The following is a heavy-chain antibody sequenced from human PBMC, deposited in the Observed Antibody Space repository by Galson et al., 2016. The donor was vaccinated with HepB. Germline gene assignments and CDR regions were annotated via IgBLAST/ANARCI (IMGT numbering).Heavy chain of an antibody. V-gene: IGHV1-18*04. J-gene: IGHJ4*02. CDR3: ARPTYYYGSGSWYFFDS. CDR1: GYTFTSYG. Sequence: SVKVSCKASGYTFTSYGIIWVRQAPGQGLEWMGWISAYNAYTNYAQNLQGRVTMTIDTSTSTAYMELRSLRSDDTAVYYCARPTYYYGSGSWYFFDSWGQGTLVTVSS. CDR2: ISAYNAYT. D-gene: IGHD3-10*01.